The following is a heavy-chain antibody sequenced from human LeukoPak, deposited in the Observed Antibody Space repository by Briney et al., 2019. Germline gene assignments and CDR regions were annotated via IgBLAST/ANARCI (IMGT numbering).Heavy chain of an antibody. CDR1: GFTLSSYE. J-gene: IGHJ1*01. Sequence: GGSLRLSCTVSGFTLSSYEMSWIRQAPGKGLEWVSSIDYDGGSGHYVDSVKGRFTISRDNSNNTLFLHLNSLRGEDTAVYYCTRNSGWYGLSWGQGTLVTVSS. CDR2: IDYDGGSG. CDR3: TRNSGWYGLS. V-gene: IGHV3-23*01. D-gene: IGHD6-19*01.